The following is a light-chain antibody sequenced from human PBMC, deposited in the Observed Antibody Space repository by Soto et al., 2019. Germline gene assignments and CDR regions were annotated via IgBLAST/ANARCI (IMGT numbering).Light chain of an antibody. J-gene: IGLJ1*01. V-gene: IGLV2-14*01. CDR3: SSYTSSSTLV. Sequence: QSALTQPASVSGSPGQSITISCTGTSNDVGNYNYVSWYQQHPGKVPKLMIYDVNNRPSGVSNRFSGSKSGNTASLTISGLQAEDESDYYCSSYTSSSTLVFGTGTKLTVL. CDR2: DVN. CDR1: SNDVGNYNY.